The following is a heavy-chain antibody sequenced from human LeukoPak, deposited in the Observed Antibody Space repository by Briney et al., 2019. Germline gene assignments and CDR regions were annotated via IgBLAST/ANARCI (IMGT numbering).Heavy chain of an antibody. CDR2: IRSTSNTI. D-gene: IGHD4-23*01. V-gene: IGHV3-48*03. J-gene: IGHJ4*02. CDR3: ARDFGRWFIDY. Sequence: GGSLRLSCAASGFALSSYEMNWVRQAPGKGLEWVSYIRSTSNTIYYADSVKGRFTISRDNAKNSLYLQMNSLRAEDTAVYYCARDFGRWFIDYWGQGNLVTVSS. CDR1: GFALSSYE.